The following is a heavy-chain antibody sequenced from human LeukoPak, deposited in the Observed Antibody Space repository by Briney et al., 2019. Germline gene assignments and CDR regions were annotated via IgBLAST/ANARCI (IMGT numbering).Heavy chain of an antibody. CDR1: GFTFSSYA. CDR2: ISGSGGST. V-gene: IGHV3-23*01. Sequence: GGSLRLSCAASGFTFSSYAMSWVRQAPGKGLEWVSAISGSGGSTYYADSVKGRFTISRDNSKNTLYLQMNSLRAEDTAVYYCAKDRSTDSSSWYGGYYYYYYYIDVWGKGTTVTVSS. CDR3: AKDRSTDSSSWYGGYYYYYYYIDV. D-gene: IGHD6-13*01. J-gene: IGHJ6*03.